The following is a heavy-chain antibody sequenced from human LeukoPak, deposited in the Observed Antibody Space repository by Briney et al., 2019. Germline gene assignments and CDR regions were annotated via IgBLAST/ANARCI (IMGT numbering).Heavy chain of an antibody. CDR1: GFALSGYG. CDR2: IRYDGSDK. CDR3: ARDGRRPRIAVSGSDY. V-gene: IGHV3-30*02. J-gene: IGHJ4*02. D-gene: IGHD6-19*01. Sequence: GGSLRLSCAASGFALSGYGMHWVRQAPGKGLEWVAFIRYDGSDKYYADSVKGRFTISRDNALDTLYLQMDSLRPEDTAVYYCARDGRRPRIAVSGSDYWGQGTLVTVSS.